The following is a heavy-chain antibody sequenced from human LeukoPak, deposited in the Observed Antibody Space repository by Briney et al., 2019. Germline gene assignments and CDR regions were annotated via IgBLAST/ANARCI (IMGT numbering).Heavy chain of an antibody. V-gene: IGHV4-34*01. CDR2: INHRGST. J-gene: IGHJ4*02. Sequence: SETLSLTCAVYGGSFSGYYWSWIRQPPGKGLEWIGEINHRGSTNYNPSLKSRVTISVDTSRNQFSLKLSSVTAADTAVYYCARGRIYGSGSYYNFWGQGTLVTVSS. CDR1: GGSFSGYY. CDR3: ARGRIYGSGSYYNF. D-gene: IGHD3-10*01.